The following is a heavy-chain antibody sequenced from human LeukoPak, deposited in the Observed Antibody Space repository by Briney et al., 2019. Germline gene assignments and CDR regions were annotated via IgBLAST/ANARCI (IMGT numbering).Heavy chain of an antibody. J-gene: IGHJ5*02. CDR2: IYTSGST. CDR3: ARDLLPFDWLDLGNWFDP. Sequence: SETLSLTCTVSGGSISSYYWSWIRQPAGKGLEWIGRIYTSGSTNYNPSLKSRVTMSVDTSKNQFSLKLSSVTAADTAVYYCARDLLPFDWLDLGNWFDPWGQGTLVTVSS. D-gene: IGHD3-9*01. V-gene: IGHV4-4*07. CDR1: GGSISSYY.